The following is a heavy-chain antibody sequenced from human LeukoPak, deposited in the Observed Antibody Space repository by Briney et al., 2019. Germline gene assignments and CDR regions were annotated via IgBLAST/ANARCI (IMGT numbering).Heavy chain of an antibody. CDR2: IIPIFGIA. CDR3: ASSSQVGATTAFDY. V-gene: IGHV1-69*04. Sequence: SVKVSCKASGGTFSSYAISWVRQAPGQGLEWMGRIIPIFGIANYAQKFQGRVTITADKSTSTAYMELSSLRSEDTTVYYCASSSQVGATTAFDYWGQGTLVTVSS. J-gene: IGHJ4*02. CDR1: GGTFSSYA. D-gene: IGHD1-26*01.